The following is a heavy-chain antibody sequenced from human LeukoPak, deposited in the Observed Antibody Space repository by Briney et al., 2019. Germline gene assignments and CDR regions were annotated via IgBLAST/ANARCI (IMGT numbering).Heavy chain of an antibody. CDR3: AKDDSSGYYRLLHDD. CDR2: INSDGSST. Sequence: GGSLRLSCAASGFTFSSYWMHWVRQAPGKGLVWVSRINSDGSSTSYADSVKGRFTIFRDNSKNTLYLQMNSLRAEDTAVYYCAKDDSSGYYRLLHDDWGQGTLVTVSS. CDR1: GFTFSSYW. V-gene: IGHV3-74*01. D-gene: IGHD3-22*01. J-gene: IGHJ4*02.